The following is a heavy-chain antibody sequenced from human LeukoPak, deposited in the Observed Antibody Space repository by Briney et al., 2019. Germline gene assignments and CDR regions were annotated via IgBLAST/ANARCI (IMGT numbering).Heavy chain of an antibody. CDR1: GFTFSSYG. D-gene: IGHD3-10*01. V-gene: IGHV3-33*01. Sequence: GGSLRLSCAASGFTFSSYGMHWVRQAPGKGLEWVAVIWYDGSHKYYADSVKGQFTISRDNSKNTLHLQMNSLRAEDTAVYYCARDLLLWFGELSGDSDYWGQGTLVTVSS. CDR2: IWYDGSHK. J-gene: IGHJ4*02. CDR3: ARDLLLWFGELSGDSDY.